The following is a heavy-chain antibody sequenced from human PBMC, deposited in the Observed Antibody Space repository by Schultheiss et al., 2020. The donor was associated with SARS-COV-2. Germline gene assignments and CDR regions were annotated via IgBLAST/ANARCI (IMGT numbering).Heavy chain of an antibody. Sequence: GGSLRLSCAASGFTFSSYAMSWVRQAPGKGLEWVSAISGSGGSTYYADSVKGRFTISRDNSKNSLYLQMNSLRAEDTAVYYCARGDWGLQGIYYFDYWGQGTLVTVSS. CDR1: GFTFSSYA. CDR3: ARGDWGLQGIYYFDY. V-gene: IGHV3-23*01. D-gene: IGHD3/OR15-3a*01. J-gene: IGHJ4*02. CDR2: ISGSGGST.